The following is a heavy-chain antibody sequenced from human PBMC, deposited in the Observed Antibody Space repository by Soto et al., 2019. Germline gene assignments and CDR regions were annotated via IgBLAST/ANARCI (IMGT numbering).Heavy chain of an antibody. J-gene: IGHJ5*02. CDR1: GISITSSY. V-gene: IGHV4-59*12. Sequence: ETLSLTCTVSGISITSSYWNWFRQSPGKGLEWIGQISDRGDINYNPPLESRVAISTDTSKNQVSLTLTAVNAADTAVYFCARESGPGSFDWFDAWGQGTPVTVSS. CDR3: ARESGPGSFDWFDA. CDR2: ISDRGDI. D-gene: IGHD3-10*01.